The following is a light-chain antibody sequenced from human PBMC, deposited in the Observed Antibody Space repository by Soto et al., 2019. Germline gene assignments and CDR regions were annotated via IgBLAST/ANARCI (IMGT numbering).Light chain of an antibody. Sequence: DIPMTQSPSSLSASVGDRGTITCRASPSISTYLNWYQQKPGKAPKLLIYAASSLQSGVPSRFSASGSGTDVTLTISSLQTEDFATYFCQQGYNPPLTFGGVTKVEIK. V-gene: IGKV1-39*01. CDR1: PSISTY. J-gene: IGKJ4*02. CDR2: AAS. CDR3: QQGYNPPLT.